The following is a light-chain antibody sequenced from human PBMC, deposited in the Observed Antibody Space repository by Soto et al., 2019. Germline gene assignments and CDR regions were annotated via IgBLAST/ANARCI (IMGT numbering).Light chain of an antibody. CDR1: QGIHYY. Sequence: DIQMTQSQSAMSAAVGDRVTITCRASQGIHYYLVWFQQKPGRVPKRLISGASRLQPGVPSRFSCSGFGTEFTLTISSLQPEDFATYDCLHHYSFPLAFGGGTKVEI. J-gene: IGKJ4*01. CDR2: GAS. CDR3: LHHYSFPLA. V-gene: IGKV1-17*03.